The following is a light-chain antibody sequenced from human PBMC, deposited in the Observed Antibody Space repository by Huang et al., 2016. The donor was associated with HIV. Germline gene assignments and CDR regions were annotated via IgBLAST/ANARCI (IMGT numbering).Light chain of an antibody. CDR2: DGS. CDR1: PSIRSN. Sequence: EIVLTQSPATLSVSPGERVTLSCRASPSIRSNLARFQQKPGQAPRLLIYDGSTRATGVPARFSGRASGTAFTLTISSLQSEDLAVYFCHQYNKWHSFGQGTKLDI. J-gene: IGKJ2*01. V-gene: IGKV3-15*01. CDR3: HQYNKWHS.